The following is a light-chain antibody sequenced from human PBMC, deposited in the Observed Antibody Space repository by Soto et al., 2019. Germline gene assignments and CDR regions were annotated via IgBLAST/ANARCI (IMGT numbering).Light chain of an antibody. CDR3: RSYKTSSTVVV. V-gene: IGLV2-14*01. J-gene: IGLJ2*01. CDR2: GVS. CDR1: SSDIGGANY. Sequence: QSALTQPASVSGSPGQSITISCTGTSSDIGGANYVSWYQQYPGKAPKLMIFGVSDRPSGVSNRFSGSKSGTTASLTISGLQAEDEADYYCRSYKTSSTVVVFGGGTKLTVL.